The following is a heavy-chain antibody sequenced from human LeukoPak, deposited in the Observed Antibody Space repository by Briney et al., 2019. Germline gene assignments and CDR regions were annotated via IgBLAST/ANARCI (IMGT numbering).Heavy chain of an antibody. CDR1: GGSFSGYY. V-gene: IGHV4-34*01. J-gene: IGHJ6*03. CDR3: ARGASGSYYGYYYYCMDV. CDR2: INHSGST. D-gene: IGHD1-26*01. Sequence: TSETLSLTCAVYGGSFSGYYWSWIRQPPGKGLEWIGEINHSGSTNYNPSLKSRVTISVDTSKNQFSLKLSSVTAADTAVYYCARGASGSYYGYYYYCMDVWGKGTTVTVSS.